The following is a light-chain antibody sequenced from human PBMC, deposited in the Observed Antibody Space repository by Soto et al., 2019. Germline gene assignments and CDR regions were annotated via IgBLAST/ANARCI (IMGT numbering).Light chain of an antibody. Sequence: DIQMTQSPSALSASVGDTVTITCRASQNIGTLLAWYQQKPGEAPMFLIYKTSTFGSGVPSRFSRGGSGTEFSLTISSLLPDDVATYYYQQYDSYPLTFGQGTKLEIK. J-gene: IGKJ2*01. CDR1: QNIGTL. V-gene: IGKV1-5*03. CDR3: QQYDSYPLT. CDR2: KTS.